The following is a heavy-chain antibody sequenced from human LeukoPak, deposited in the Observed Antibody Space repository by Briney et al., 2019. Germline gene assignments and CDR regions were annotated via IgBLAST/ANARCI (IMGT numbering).Heavy chain of an antibody. J-gene: IGHJ4*02. CDR3: ARGVPAVAGFDY. D-gene: IGHD6-19*01. CDR2: IYTSGST. CDR1: GGSISSGSYY. Sequence: SQTLSLTCTVSGGSISSGSYYWSWIRQPAGKGLEWIGRIYTSGSTNYNPSLKSRVTISVDTSKNQFSLKLSSVTAADTAVYYCARGVPAVAGFDYWGQGTLVTVSS. V-gene: IGHV4-61*02.